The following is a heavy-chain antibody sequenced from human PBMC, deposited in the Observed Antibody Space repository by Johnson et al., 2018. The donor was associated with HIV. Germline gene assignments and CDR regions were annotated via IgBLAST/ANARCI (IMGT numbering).Heavy chain of an antibody. CDR1: GFTFRSYG. V-gene: IGHV3-33*01. J-gene: IGHJ3*02. CDR2: IWYDGLNK. D-gene: IGHD6-19*01. CDR3: ARAGAVGFDAFHI. Sequence: QMQLVESGGGVVQPGRSLRLSCAASGFTFRSYGMHWVRQAPGKGLEWVAVIWYDGLNKYYADSVKGRFTISSDNSKNTLYLQMNSLTAEDTAVYYCARAGAVGFDAFHIWGQGTMVTVSS.